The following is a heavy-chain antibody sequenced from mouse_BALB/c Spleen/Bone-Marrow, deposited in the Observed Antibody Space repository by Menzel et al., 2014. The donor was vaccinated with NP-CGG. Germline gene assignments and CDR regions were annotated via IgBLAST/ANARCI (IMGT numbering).Heavy chain of an antibody. CDR1: GYSFTTYC. CDR2: VHPSDSET. Sequence: QVQLQQPGTEVVRPGASVKLSCKASGYSFTTYCMNWVKQRPGQGLEWIGMVHPSDSETRLNQKFKDKATLTVDKSSSPAYMQLNSPTSEGAAVYYCARKKVYYGIAWFAYWGQGTLVTVSA. D-gene: IGHD2-1*01. V-gene: IGHV1S82*01. CDR3: ARKKVYYGIAWFAY. J-gene: IGHJ3*01.